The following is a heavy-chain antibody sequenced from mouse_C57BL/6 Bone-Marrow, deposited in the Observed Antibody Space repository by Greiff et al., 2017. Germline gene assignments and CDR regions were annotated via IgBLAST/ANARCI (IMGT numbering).Heavy chain of an antibody. J-gene: IGHJ3*01. CDR1: GYTFTSYG. CDR2: IYPRSGNT. V-gene: IGHV1-81*01. Sequence: VQLQQSGAELARPGASVKLSCKASGYTFTSYGISWVKQRTGQGLEWIGEIYPRSGNTYYNEKFKGKATLTADKSSSTAYMELRSLTSEDSAVYFCARYFTTVVARTYWGQGTLVTVSA. CDR3: ARYFTTVVARTY. D-gene: IGHD1-1*01.